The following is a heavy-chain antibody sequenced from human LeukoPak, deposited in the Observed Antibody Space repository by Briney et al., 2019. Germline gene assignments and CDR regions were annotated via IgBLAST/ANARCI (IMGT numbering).Heavy chain of an antibody. Sequence: GGSLRLSCAASGFTFSSYGMHWVRQAPGKGLEWVAVISYDGSNKYYADSVKGRFTISRDNSKNTLYLQMNSLRAEDTAVYYCAKDSLQVAGSDPERPRLYYYYYGMDVWGQGTTVTVSS. CDR3: AKDSLQVAGSDPERPRLYYYYYGMDV. D-gene: IGHD4-11*01. V-gene: IGHV3-30*18. CDR1: GFTFSSYG. CDR2: ISYDGSNK. J-gene: IGHJ6*02.